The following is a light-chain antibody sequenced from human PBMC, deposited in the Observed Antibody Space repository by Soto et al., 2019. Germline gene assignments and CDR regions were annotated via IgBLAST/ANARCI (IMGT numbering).Light chain of an antibody. CDR1: SSNIGAGYD. V-gene: IGLV1-40*01. J-gene: IGLJ1*01. CDR2: GNT. Sequence: QSVLTQPPSVSGAPGQRGTMSCTGSSSNIGAGYDVHWYQQLPGTAPKLLISGNTNRPSGVPDRFSGSKSGTSASLAITGLQAEDEADYYCQSYDSSMSGDVFGTGTKVTVL. CDR3: QSYDSSMSGDV.